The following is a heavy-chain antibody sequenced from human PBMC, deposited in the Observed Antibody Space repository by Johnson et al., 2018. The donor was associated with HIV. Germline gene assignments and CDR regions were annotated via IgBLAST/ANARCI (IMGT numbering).Heavy chain of an antibody. CDR1: GFTFSNYG. Sequence: QVQLVESGGGVVQPGGSLRLSCAASGFTFSNYGMHWVRQAPGKGLEWVAFIRYDGDITYYVDSVKVRFTISRDNAKNSLYLQMNSLRAEDTAVYYWARVVVWIVVAHAFDIWGQGTMVTVSS. J-gene: IGHJ3*02. CDR2: IRYDGDIT. CDR3: ARVVVWIVVAHAFDI. D-gene: IGHD3-22*01. V-gene: IGHV3-30*02.